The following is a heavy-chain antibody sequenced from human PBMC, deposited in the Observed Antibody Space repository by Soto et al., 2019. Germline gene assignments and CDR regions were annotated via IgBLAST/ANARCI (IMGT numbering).Heavy chain of an antibody. Sequence: SETLSLTCTVSGSSVSSGSYYWSWIRQPPGKGLEWIGYIYYSGSTNYNPSLKSRATISVDTSKNQFSLKLSSVTAAGTAVYYSAREDTAMVYFAYWGQGTLVTVSP. CDR1: GSSVSSGSYY. J-gene: IGHJ4*02. CDR2: IYYSGST. V-gene: IGHV4-61*01. D-gene: IGHD5-18*01. CDR3: AREDTAMVYFAY.